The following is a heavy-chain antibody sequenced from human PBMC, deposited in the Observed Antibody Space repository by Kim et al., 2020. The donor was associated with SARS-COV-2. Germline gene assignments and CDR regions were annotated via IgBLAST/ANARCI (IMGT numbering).Heavy chain of an antibody. CDR3: ASAASAAGTTPDY. CDR2: IIPIFGTA. D-gene: IGHD6-13*01. CDR1: GGTFSSYA. J-gene: IGHJ4*02. Sequence: SVKVSCKASGGTFSSYAISWVRQAPGQGLEWMGGIIPIFGTANYAQKFQGRVTITADESTSTAYMELSSLRSEDTAVYYCASAASAAGTTPDYWGQGTLVTVSS. V-gene: IGHV1-69*13.